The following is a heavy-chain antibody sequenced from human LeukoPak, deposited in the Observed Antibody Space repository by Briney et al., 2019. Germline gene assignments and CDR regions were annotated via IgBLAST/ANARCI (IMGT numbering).Heavy chain of an antibody. D-gene: IGHD6-19*01. CDR3: AKSHSSGWYGFFDY. CDR2: ISGDGRDI. J-gene: IGHJ4*02. V-gene: IGHV3-23*01. CDR1: AFTFSSYG. Sequence: GGSLRLSCAASAFTFSSYGMSWVRQAPGKGLEWVSAISGDGRDIFYADAVKGRFTISRDNSKNTLYLQMNSLRAEDTAVYYCAKSHSSGWYGFFDYWGQGTLVTVSS.